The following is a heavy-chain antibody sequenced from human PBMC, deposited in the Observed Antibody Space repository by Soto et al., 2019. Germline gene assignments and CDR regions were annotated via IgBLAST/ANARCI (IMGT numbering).Heavy chain of an antibody. CDR3: ARDMITMIVVVITNDYYYGMDV. J-gene: IGHJ6*02. Sequence: GGSLRLSCAASGFTFSSHSMNWVRQAPGKGLEWVSSISSSSSYIYYADSVKGRFTISRDNAKNSLYLQMNSLRAEDTAVYYCARDMITMIVVVITNDYYYGMDVWGQGTTVTVSS. D-gene: IGHD3-22*01. CDR1: GFTFSSHS. V-gene: IGHV3-21*01. CDR2: ISSSSSYI.